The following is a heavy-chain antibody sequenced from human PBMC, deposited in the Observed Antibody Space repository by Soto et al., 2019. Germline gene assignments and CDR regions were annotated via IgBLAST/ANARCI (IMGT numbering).Heavy chain of an antibody. Sequence: EVQLVESGGGLVQPGGSLRLSCAASGFTFSSYWMNWVRQAPGKGLEWVANIKPDGSEKYYVDFVKGRFTISRDNAKNSLYLQMNSLRAEDTAVYYCARDTPYYFDYWGQGTLVAVSS. CDR3: ARDTPYYFDY. D-gene: IGHD2-15*01. J-gene: IGHJ4*02. V-gene: IGHV3-7*03. CDR2: IKPDGSEK. CDR1: GFTFSSYW.